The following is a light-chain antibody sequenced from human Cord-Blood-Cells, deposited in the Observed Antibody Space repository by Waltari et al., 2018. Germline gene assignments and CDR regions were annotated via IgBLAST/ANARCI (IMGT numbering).Light chain of an antibody. CDR3: QQYGSSPT. CDR2: GAS. J-gene: IGKJ4*01. V-gene: IGKV3-20*01. Sequence: EIVLTQSPGTLSLSPGERATLSCRASQSVSSSYLAWYQQKPGQAPRLLIHGASSRATGLPSRFSGRGSGKNFPFTINRLEAEDFAVYYCQQYGSSPTFGGGTKVEIK. CDR1: QSVSSSY.